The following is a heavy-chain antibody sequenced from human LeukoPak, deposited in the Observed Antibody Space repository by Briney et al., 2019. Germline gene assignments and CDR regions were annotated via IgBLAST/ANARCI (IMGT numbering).Heavy chain of an antibody. V-gene: IGHV4-38-2*02. CDR3: ARVLYSSGWHWVGYFDY. CDR2: IYHSGST. J-gene: IGHJ4*02. CDR1: GGSISSYY. D-gene: IGHD6-19*01. Sequence: SETLSLTCTVSGGSISSYYWSWIRQPPGKGLEWIGSIYHSGSTYYNPSLKSRVTISVDTSKNQFSLKLSSVTAADTAVYYCARVLYSSGWHWVGYFDYWGQGTLVTVSS.